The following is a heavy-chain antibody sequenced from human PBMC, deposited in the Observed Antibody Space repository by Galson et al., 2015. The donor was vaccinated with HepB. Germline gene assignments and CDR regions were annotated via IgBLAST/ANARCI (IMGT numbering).Heavy chain of an antibody. Sequence: ETLSLTCTVSGGSISSYYWSWIRQPPGEGLEWIGYIYYSGSTNYNPSLKSRVTISVDTSKNQFSLQLNSVTPEDTAVYYCARSENSSSSGGYYFDYWGQGTLVTVSS. CDR3: ARSENSSSSGGYYFDY. CDR1: GGSISSYY. D-gene: IGHD6-6*01. CDR2: IYYSGST. V-gene: IGHV4-59*12. J-gene: IGHJ4*02.